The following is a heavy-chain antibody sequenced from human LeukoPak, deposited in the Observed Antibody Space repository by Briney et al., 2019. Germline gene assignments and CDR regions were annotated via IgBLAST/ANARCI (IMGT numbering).Heavy chain of an antibody. Sequence: ASESLSLTCTVSGGSVSIYYWSWIRQPPGKGLGWIGYIYYSGSTNYNPSLKSRVTISVDTAKDQFSLKLSSVTAADTAVYYCARGMYYYDSSGYYYDPSEYFQHWGQGTLVTVSS. CDR3: ARGMYYYDSSGYYYDPSEYFQH. J-gene: IGHJ1*01. CDR2: IYYSGST. V-gene: IGHV4-59*02. D-gene: IGHD3-22*01. CDR1: GGSVSIYY.